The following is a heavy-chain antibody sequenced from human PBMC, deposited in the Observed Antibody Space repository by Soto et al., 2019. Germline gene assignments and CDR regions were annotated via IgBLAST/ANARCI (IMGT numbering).Heavy chain of an antibody. V-gene: IGHV3-33*01. J-gene: IGHJ4*02. CDR3: ARGGLVRDTFFDY. CDR2: IWFEGNNK. Sequence: VELVESGGGVVQPGRSLRLSCAASGFTFSSYGMHWVRQAPGRGLEWVAAIWFEGNNKYYADSVKGRFTISRDNSENTVTLQMSNLRAEDTAVYHCARGGLVRDTFFDYWGQGSLVAVSS. D-gene: IGHD2-21*01. CDR1: GFTFSSYG.